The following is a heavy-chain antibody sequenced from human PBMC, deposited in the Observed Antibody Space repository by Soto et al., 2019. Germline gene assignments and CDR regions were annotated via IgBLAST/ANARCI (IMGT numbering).Heavy chain of an antibody. CDR2: INPSGGST. D-gene: IGHD6-13*01. CDR1: GYTFTSYY. CDR3: AKVGKQQLVRNAYFDY. Sequence: ASVKVSCKASGYTFTSYYVHWVRQAPGQGLEWMGVINPSGGSTSYAQKFQGRVTMTRDTSTSTVYMELSSLRSEDTAVYYCAKVGKQQLVRNAYFDYWGQGTLVTVSS. V-gene: IGHV1-46*01. J-gene: IGHJ4*02.